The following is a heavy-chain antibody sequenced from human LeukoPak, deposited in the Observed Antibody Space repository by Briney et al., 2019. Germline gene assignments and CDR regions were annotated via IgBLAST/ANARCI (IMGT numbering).Heavy chain of an antibody. CDR3: AREDCPGWYFDL. J-gene: IGHJ2*01. CDR2: IYSGGST. V-gene: IGHV3-53*01. Sequence: GGSLRLSCAASGFTVSSNYMSWVRQAPGKGLEWVSVIYSGGSTYYADSVKGRFTISRDNSKNTVYLQMNSLRAEDTAVYYCAREDCPGWYFDLWGRGTLVTVSS. CDR1: GFTVSSNY. D-gene: IGHD3/OR15-3a*01.